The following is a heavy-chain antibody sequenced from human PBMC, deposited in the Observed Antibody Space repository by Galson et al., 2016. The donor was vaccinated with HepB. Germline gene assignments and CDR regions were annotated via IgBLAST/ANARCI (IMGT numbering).Heavy chain of an antibody. CDR2: IGATGGTT. D-gene: IGHD1-26*01. Sequence: SLRLSCAASEFTFNAYGMIWVRQAPGKGLEWVSLIGATGGTTYYADSVKGRFTISRDNSKNPLHLQMNSLRAEDTAVYYCAKGALQGGYYGFDVWGQGTTVTVSS. J-gene: IGHJ6*02. V-gene: IGHV3-23*01. CDR1: EFTFNAYG. CDR3: AKGALQGGYYGFDV.